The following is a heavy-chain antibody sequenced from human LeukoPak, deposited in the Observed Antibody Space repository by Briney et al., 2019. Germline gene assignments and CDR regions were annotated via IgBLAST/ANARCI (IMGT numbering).Heavy chain of an antibody. D-gene: IGHD3-10*01. CDR3: AKDLHYGSADY. J-gene: IGHJ4*02. CDR2: IRSKANNYAT. Sequence: GGSLRLSCAASGFTFSGSAIHWVRQASGKGLEWVGRIRSKANNYATAYAESVKGRFTISRDDSKNTAYLQMNSLKAEDTAVYYCAKDLHYGSADYWGQGTLVTVSS. V-gene: IGHV3-73*01. CDR1: GFTFSGSA.